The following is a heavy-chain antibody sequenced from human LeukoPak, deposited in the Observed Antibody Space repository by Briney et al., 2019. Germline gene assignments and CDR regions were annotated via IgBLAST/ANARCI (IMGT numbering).Heavy chain of an antibody. D-gene: IGHD3-22*01. CDR1: GGSISSSSYY. CDR2: IYYSGST. V-gene: IGHV4-39*01. Sequence: SETLSLTCTVSGGSISSSSYYWGWIRQPPGKGLEWIGSIYYSGSTYYNPSLKSRVTISVDTSKNQFSLKLSSVTAADTAVYYCARRELVVVIGTNYFDYWGQGTLVTVSS. J-gene: IGHJ4*02. CDR3: ARRELVVVIGTNYFDY.